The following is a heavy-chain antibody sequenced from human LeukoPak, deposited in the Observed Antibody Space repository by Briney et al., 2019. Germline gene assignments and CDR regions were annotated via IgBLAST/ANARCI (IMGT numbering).Heavy chain of an antibody. V-gene: IGHV3-11*01. J-gene: IGHJ4*02. CDR2: ISGSGTTI. D-gene: IGHD1-14*01. Sequence: GGSLRLSCAASGFTFSDYYVSWIRQAPGKGLEWVSYISGSGTTIYSADSLKGRFTISRDNAKNSLYLQMSSLRAEDTAVYYCARRTGHSYFDYWGLGTLVTVSS. CDR1: GFTFSDYY. CDR3: ARRTGHSYFDY.